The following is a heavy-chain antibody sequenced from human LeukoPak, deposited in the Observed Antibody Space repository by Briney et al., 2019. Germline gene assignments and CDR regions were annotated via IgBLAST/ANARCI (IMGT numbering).Heavy chain of an antibody. CDR3: ARRVTYYYDSSGYYLFDY. Sequence: GESLKISCKGSGYSFTSYWIGWVRQTPGKGLEWMGIIYPGDSDTRYSPSFQGQVTISADKSISTAYLQWSSLKASDTAMYYCARRVTYYYDSSGYYLFDYWGQGTLVTVSS. J-gene: IGHJ4*02. V-gene: IGHV5-51*01. CDR1: GYSFTSYW. D-gene: IGHD3-22*01. CDR2: IYPGDSDT.